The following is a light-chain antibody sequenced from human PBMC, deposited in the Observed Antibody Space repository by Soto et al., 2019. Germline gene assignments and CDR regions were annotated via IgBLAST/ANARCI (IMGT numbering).Light chain of an antibody. V-gene: IGKV3-20*01. CDR3: QQYGSSPPT. CDR1: QSVSSSY. J-gene: IGKJ3*01. CDR2: GGS. Sequence: EIVLTQSPGTLSLSPGERATLSCRASQSVSSSYLAWYQQKPGQAPRLLIYGGSSRATGITDRFSGSGSGTDFTLTISRLEPEDFAVYYCQQYGSSPPTFGPGTKVDIK.